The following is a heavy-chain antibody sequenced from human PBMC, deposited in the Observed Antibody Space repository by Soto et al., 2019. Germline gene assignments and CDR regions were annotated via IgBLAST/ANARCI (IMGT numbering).Heavy chain of an antibody. V-gene: IGHV1-8*01. J-gene: IGHJ4*02. CDR1: GYNFSAYY. CDR2: LNPRNGQT. CDR3: ARETDTSMVDY. D-gene: IGHD5-18*01. Sequence: QVQLVQSGAEVKKPGASVKVSCQTSGYNFSAYYFNWVRQAAGQGLEWMGWLNPRNGQTGYVQKFRGRVTMTRDTSIATVYLELSRLTSEDTAIYFCARETDTSMVDYWGQGTLVTVSS.